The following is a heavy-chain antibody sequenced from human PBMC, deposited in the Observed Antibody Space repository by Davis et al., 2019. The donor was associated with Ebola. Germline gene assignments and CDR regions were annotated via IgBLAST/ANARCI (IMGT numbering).Heavy chain of an antibody. CDR1: GYTFTSYA. V-gene: IGHV1-18*01. J-gene: IGHJ4*02. CDR3: ARSGIAAAAYYFDY. CDR2: ISAYNGNT. Sequence: ASVKVSCKASGYTFTSYAMHWVRQAPGQGLEWMGWISAYNGNTNYAQKLQGRVTMTTDTSTSTVYMELSSLRSEDTAVYYCARSGIAAAAYYFDYWGQGTLVTVSS. D-gene: IGHD6-13*01.